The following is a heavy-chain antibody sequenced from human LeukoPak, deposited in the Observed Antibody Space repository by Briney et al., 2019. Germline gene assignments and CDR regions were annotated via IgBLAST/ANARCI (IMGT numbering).Heavy chain of an antibody. J-gene: IGHJ3*02. CDR3: AKSTTDYGSGSYYNEDAFDI. V-gene: IGHV3-7*03. CDR2: INQDGGAI. D-gene: IGHD3-10*01. Sequence: GSLRLSCAASGFTFSDYYMSWIRQAPGKGLEWVANINQDGGAISYVDSVKGRFTISRDNAKNSLYLQMNSLRAEDTALYYCAKSTTDYGSGSYYNEDAFDIWGQGTMVTVSS. CDR1: GFTFSDYY.